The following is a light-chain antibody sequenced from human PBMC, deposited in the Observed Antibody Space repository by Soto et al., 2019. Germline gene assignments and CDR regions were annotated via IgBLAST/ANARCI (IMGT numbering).Light chain of an antibody. V-gene: IGLV2-14*03. CDR2: DVS. Sequence: QSALTQPASVSGSPGQSITISCTGTSSDVGGYNYVSWYQHHPGKAPKLMIFDVSNRPSGVSNRFSGSKSGNTASLTISGLQPEDEVDYYCSSYTTSNTRQTVFGPVTKLPV. CDR3: SSYTTSNTRQTV. CDR1: SSDVGGYNY. J-gene: IGLJ1*01.